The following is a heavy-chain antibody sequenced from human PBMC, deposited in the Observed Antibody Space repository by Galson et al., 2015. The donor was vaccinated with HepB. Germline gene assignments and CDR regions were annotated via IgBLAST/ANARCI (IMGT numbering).Heavy chain of an antibody. CDR2: ISSSGGST. Sequence: SLRLSCAASGFTFISYAMSWARQAPGKGLEWVSAISSSGGSTYYADSVKGRFTISRDTSKNTLYLQMNSLRAEDTAVYYCAKELRGYSGYALDYWGQGTLVTVSS. V-gene: IGHV3-23*01. D-gene: IGHD5-12*01. CDR3: AKELRGYSGYALDY. J-gene: IGHJ4*02. CDR1: GFTFISYA.